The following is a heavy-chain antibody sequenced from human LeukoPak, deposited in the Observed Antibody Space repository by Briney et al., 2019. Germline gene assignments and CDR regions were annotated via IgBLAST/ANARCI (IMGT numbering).Heavy chain of an antibody. Sequence: PGGSLRLSCAASELTFSSYSMNWVRQAPGKGLEWVSSISSSSSYIYYADSVKGRFTISRDNAKNSLYLQMNSLRAEDTAVYYCAIRFSAGKGLDLWGQGTLGTVSS. J-gene: IGHJ4*02. D-gene: IGHD6-13*01. CDR3: AIRFSAGKGLDL. CDR2: ISSSSSYI. V-gene: IGHV3-21*01. CDR1: ELTFSSYS.